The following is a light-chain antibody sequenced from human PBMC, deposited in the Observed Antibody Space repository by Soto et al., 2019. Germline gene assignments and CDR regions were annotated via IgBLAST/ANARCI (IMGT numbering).Light chain of an antibody. J-gene: IGLJ3*02. CDR1: SSNIGSNY. V-gene: IGLV1-47*02. CDR2: SNN. Sequence: QSVLTQPPSASGTPGQRVTISCSGSSSNIGSNYLYWYQQFPGTAPKLLIYSNNQRPSGVPDRFSGSKSGTSASLAISGLRSEDEADYYCAAWDDSLSGPVFGGGTKLTVL. CDR3: AAWDDSLSGPV.